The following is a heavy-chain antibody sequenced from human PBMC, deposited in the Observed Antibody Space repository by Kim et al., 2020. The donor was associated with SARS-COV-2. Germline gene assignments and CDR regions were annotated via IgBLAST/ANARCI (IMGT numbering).Heavy chain of an antibody. J-gene: IGHJ4*02. CDR3: VRSRDLVRSFDD. CDR2: ISSSSSYI. D-gene: IGHD2-21*02. V-gene: IGHV3-21*01. CDR1: GFTFSRYN. Sequence: GGSLRLSCAASGFTFSRYNMNWVRQAPGKGLEWVSSISSSSSYIYYADSVKGRFTISRDNAKNSLYLQMNSLKAEDTAVYYCVRSRDLVRSFDDWCQGT.